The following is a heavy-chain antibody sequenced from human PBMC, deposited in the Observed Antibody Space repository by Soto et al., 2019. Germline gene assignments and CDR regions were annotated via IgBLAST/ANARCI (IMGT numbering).Heavy chain of an antibody. CDR2: ISYDGSNK. D-gene: IGHD5-12*01. CDR1: GFTFSSYA. CDR3: ARDGPHSGYDSGDYFDY. J-gene: IGHJ4*02. Sequence: GGSLRLSCAASGFTFSSYAMHWVRQAPGKGLEWVAVISYDGSNKYYADSVKGRFTISRDNSKNTLYLQMNSLRAEDTAVYYCARDGPHSGYDSGDYFDYWGQGTLVTVSS. V-gene: IGHV3-30-3*01.